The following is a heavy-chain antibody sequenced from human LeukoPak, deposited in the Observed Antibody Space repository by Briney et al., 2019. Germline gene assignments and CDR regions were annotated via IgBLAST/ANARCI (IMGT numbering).Heavy chain of an antibody. J-gene: IGHJ6*03. D-gene: IGHD2-8*01. CDR1: GGTFSSYA. V-gene: IGHV1-69*13. CDR3: ARSPPGLIHMDV. CDR2: FIPIFGTA. Sequence: GASVKVSCKASGGTFSSYAISWVRQAPGQGFEWMGGFIPIFGTANYAQNFQGRVMITADESTSTAYMELSSLRSEDTAVYYCARSPPGLIHMDVWGKGTTVSVSS.